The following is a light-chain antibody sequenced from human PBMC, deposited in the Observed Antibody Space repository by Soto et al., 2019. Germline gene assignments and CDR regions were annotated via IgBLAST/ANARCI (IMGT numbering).Light chain of an antibody. J-gene: IGLJ1*01. Sequence: QSALTQPASVSGSRGQSITISCTGTSSDVGSYNLVSWYQQHPGKAPKLMIYEGSKRPSGVSNRFSGSKSGNTASLTISGLQAEDEADYYCCSYASSSLYVFGTGTKLTVL. CDR3: CSYASSSLYV. V-gene: IGLV2-23*01. CDR1: SSDVGSYNL. CDR2: EGS.